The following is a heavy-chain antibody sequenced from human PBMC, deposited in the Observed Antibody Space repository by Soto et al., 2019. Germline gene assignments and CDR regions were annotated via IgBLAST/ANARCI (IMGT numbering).Heavy chain of an antibody. CDR3: ARGFDRGWLDY. CDR2: IWYDGSNK. Sequence: PGGSLRLSCAASGFTFSSYGMHWVRQAPGKGLEWVAVIWYDGSNKDYADSVKGRFTISRDNSKNTLYLQMNSLRAEDTAVYYCARGFDRGWLDYWGQGTLVTVSS. D-gene: IGHD6-19*01. J-gene: IGHJ4*02. V-gene: IGHV3-33*01. CDR1: GFTFSSYG.